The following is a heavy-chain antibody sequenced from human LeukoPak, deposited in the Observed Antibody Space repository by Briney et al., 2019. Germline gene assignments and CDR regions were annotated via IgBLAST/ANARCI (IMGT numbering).Heavy chain of an antibody. CDR1: GGSFSGYY. Sequence: SETLCLTCAVYGGSFSGYYWSWIRQPPGEGLEWIGEINHSGSTNYNPSLKSRVTISVDTSKNQFSLKLSSVTAADTAVYYCARGPLLYDFWSLKPRRNWFDPWGQGTLVTVSS. CDR2: INHSGST. D-gene: IGHD3-3*01. CDR3: ARGPLLYDFWSLKPRRNWFDP. J-gene: IGHJ5*02. V-gene: IGHV4-34*01.